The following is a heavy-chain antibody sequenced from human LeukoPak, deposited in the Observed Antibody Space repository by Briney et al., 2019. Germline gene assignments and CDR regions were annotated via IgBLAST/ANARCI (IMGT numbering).Heavy chain of an antibody. CDR2: IYHSGST. V-gene: IGHV4-38-2*02. CDR1: GYSISSGYY. J-gene: IGHJ4*02. D-gene: IGHD3-3*01. CDR3: ARANADFWSGYHYYFDY. Sequence: PSETLSLTCTVSGYSISSGYYWGWIRQPPGKGLEWIGSIYHSGSTYYNPSLKSRVTISVDTSKNQFSPKLSSVTAADTAVYYCARANADFWSGYHYYFDYWGQGTLVTVSS.